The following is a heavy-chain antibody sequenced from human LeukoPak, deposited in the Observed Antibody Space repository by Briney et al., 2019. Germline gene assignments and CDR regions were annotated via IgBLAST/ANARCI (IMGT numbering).Heavy chain of an antibody. CDR2: IYTSGST. V-gene: IGHV4-4*07. J-gene: IGHJ5*02. CDR1: GGSISSFY. Sequence: SETLSLTCTVSGGSISSFYWSWIRQPAGKGLEWIGRIYTSGSTNYNPSLKSRVTMSVDTSKNQFSLKLSSVTAADMAVYFCARIFRGYSGGGWYKSWFDPWGQGTLVTVSS. D-gene: IGHD2-15*01. CDR3: ARIFRGYSGGGWYKSWFDP.